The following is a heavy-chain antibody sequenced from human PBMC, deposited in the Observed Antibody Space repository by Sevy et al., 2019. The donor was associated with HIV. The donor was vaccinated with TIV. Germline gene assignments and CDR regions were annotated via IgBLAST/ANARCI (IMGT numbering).Heavy chain of an antibody. CDR1: GAAVSGYF. J-gene: IGHJ4*02. CDR3: ARGLQLWLGHFDY. Sequence: SETLSLTCAVSGAAVSGYFWSWVRQPPGKGLEWLGYIYDGGTTNYNPSLDSRLTISVDTSKNQFSLKLSSVTAGDTAVYYCARGLQLWLGHFDYWGQGTLVTVSS. CDR2: IYDGGTT. V-gene: IGHV4-59*02. D-gene: IGHD5-18*01.